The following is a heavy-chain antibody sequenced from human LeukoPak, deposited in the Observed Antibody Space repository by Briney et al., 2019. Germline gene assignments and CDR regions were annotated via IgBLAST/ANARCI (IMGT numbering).Heavy chain of an antibody. CDR1: GFTFRRSW. D-gene: IGHD5-24*01. CDR3: GRGHVDLIDY. V-gene: IGHV3-74*01. J-gene: IGHJ4*02. Sequence: PGGALRISCAHSGFTFRRSWMHGVRQAPGKGLMWISRLNGDGSITSSADSVKGRFIISRDDAKNTRYLQMNSLRAEDTAIYYCGRGHVDLIDYWGRGTLVTVSS. CDR2: LNGDGSIT.